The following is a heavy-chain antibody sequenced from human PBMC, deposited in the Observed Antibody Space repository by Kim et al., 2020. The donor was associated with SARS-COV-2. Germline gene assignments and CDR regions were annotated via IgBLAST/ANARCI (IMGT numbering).Heavy chain of an antibody. CDR1: GGSISTRSYS. CDR3: ARLETTVTLANFDY. J-gene: IGHJ4*02. Sequence: SETLSLTCTVSGGSISTRSYSWDWIRQPPGKGLEWIGTIYYSGSTYYNPSLKSRVTISVDTSKNQFSLKLSSVTAADTAVYYCARLETTVTLANFDYWGQGTQVTVSS. D-gene: IGHD4-17*01. CDR2: IYYSGST. V-gene: IGHV4-39*01.